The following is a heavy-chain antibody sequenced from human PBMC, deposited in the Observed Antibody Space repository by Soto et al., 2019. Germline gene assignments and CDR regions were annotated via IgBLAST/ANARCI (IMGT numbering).Heavy chain of an antibody. Sequence: LRLSCAASGFTFSSYSMNWVRQAPGKGLEWVSSISSSSSYIYYADSVKGRFTISRDNAKNSLYLQMNSLRAEDTAVYYCARGGGAFWSGYRRRNFSGMDVLGQGTTVTVSS. CDR2: ISSSSSYI. V-gene: IGHV3-21*01. J-gene: IGHJ6*02. CDR1: GFTFSSYS. D-gene: IGHD3-3*01. CDR3: ARGGGAFWSGYRRRNFSGMDV.